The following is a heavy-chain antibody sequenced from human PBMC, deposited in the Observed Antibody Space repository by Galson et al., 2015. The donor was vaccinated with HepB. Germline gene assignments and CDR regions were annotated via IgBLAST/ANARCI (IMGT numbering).Heavy chain of an antibody. Sequence: SVKVSCKASGYTFTSYAMHWVRQAPGQRLEWMGWSNAGNGITKYSQEFQGRVTITRDTSKNQFSLKLSSVTAADTAVYYCARPHQPYYDSSGYLDQGFIDWYFDLWGRGTLVTVSS. J-gene: IGHJ2*01. V-gene: IGHV1-3*01. CDR1: GYTFTSYA. CDR3: ARPHQPYYDSSGYLDQGFIDWYFDL. CDR2: SNAGNGIT. D-gene: IGHD3-22*01.